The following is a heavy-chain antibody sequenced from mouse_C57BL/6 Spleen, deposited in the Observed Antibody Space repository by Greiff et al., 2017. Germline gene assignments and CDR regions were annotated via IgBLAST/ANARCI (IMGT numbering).Heavy chain of an antibody. CDR1: GYTFTSYW. Sequence: QVQLQQPGTELVKPGASVKLSCKASGYTFTSYWMHWVKQRPGQGLEWIGNINPSNGGTNYNEKFKSKATLTVDKSSSTAYMQLSSLTSEDSAVYCCARSWSNYPGYYAMDYWGQGTSVTVSS. CDR2: INPSNGGT. J-gene: IGHJ4*01. D-gene: IGHD2-5*01. CDR3: ARSWSNYPGYYAMDY. V-gene: IGHV1-53*01.